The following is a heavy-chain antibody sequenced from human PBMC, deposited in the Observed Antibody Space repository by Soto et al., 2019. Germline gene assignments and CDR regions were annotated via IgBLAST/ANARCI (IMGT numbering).Heavy chain of an antibody. CDR1: GGSISNYY. D-gene: IGHD6-19*01. Sequence: SETLSLTCTVSGGSISNYYWSWIRQPPGKGLECFWYIYYSGSTNYNPFLKIRVTISVDTSKNQFSLKLSSVTAADTAVYYCSRDKVDIGVSGTHYYYGMDVWGQGTTVTVSS. CDR2: IYYSGST. CDR3: SRDKVDIGVSGTHYYYGMDV. V-gene: IGHV4-59*01. J-gene: IGHJ6*02.